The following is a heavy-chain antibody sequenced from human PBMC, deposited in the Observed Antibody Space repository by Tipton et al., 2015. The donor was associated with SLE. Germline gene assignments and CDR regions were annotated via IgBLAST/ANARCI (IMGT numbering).Heavy chain of an antibody. CDR2: ISWNSGSI. Sequence: SLRLSCAASGFTFDDYAMHWVRQAPGKGLEWVSGISWNSGSIGYADSVKGRFTISRDNAKNSLYLQMNSLRAEDTALYYCARDNYYGSGSSSRWFDPWGQGTLVTVSS. CDR3: ARDNYYGSGSSSRWFDP. D-gene: IGHD3-10*01. CDR1: GFTFDDYA. J-gene: IGHJ5*02. V-gene: IGHV3-9*01.